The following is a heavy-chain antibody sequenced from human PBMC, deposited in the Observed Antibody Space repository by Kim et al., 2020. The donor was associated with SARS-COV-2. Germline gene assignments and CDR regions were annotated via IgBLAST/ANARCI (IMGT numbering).Heavy chain of an antibody. CDR1: GYSFTSYW. J-gene: IGHJ6*02. V-gene: IGHV5-51*01. Sequence: GESLKISCEGSGYSFTSYWIGWVRQVPGKGLEWMGIIYPGDSEIRYSPSFQGQVTISADKSISTAYLQWSSLKASDTAMYYCARLWRGSKYSSSGGMDVWGQWTTVSVSS. CDR2: IYPGDSEI. CDR3: ARLWRGSKYSSSGGMDV. D-gene: IGHD6-6*01.